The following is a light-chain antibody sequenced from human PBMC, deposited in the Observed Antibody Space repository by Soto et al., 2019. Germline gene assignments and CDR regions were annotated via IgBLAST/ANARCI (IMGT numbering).Light chain of an antibody. J-gene: IGKJ1*01. CDR2: AAS. V-gene: IGKV1-27*01. Sequence: DIQMTQSPSTLSASVGDRVTITCRASQSISSWLAWYQQKPGKVPKLLIYAASSLQSGVPSRFSGSGSGTDFTLTISSLQPEDVATYYCQKYASARWTFGQGTKV. CDR1: QSISSW. CDR3: QKYASARWT.